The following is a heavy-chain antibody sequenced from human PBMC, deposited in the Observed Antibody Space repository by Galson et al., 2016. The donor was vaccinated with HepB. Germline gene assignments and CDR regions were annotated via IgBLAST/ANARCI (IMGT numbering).Heavy chain of an antibody. V-gene: IGHV3-30-3*01. CDR1: GFTFTSYA. Sequence: SLRLSCAASGFTFTSYAMHWVRQAPGKGLEWVALISYDGSNKYYADSVKGRFTIPRDNSKHTLYLQMISLRAEDTAVYYCAKDQGTYSSGGVNYWGQGTLVTVSS. D-gene: IGHD6-19*01. CDR3: AKDQGTYSSGGVNY. J-gene: IGHJ4*02. CDR2: ISYDGSNK.